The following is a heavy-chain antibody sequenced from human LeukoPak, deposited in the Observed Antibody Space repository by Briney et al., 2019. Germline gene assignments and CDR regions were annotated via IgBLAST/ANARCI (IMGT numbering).Heavy chain of an antibody. Sequence: SETLSLTCTVSGGSISSDISYWSWIRQPPGKGLEWIGYIDYSGSTKYNPFLENRVTISADKSKNRFSLRLSSLTAADTAVYYCARGYFRRSGFDIWGQGTVVTVSS. V-gene: IGHV4-61*01. J-gene: IGHJ3*02. CDR3: ARGYFRRSGFDI. CDR2: IDYSGST. CDR1: GGSISSDISY. D-gene: IGHD3-3*01.